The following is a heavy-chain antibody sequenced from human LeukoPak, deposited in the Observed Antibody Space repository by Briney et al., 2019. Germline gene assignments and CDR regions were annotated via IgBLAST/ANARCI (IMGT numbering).Heavy chain of an antibody. CDR1: GGSISSSSYY. D-gene: IGHD5-18*01. CDR3: ARQTGYSYGPNYYYYMDV. J-gene: IGHJ6*03. V-gene: IGHV4-39*01. CDR2: IYYSGST. Sequence: PSETLSLTCTVSGGSISSSSYYWGWIRQPPGKGLEWIGSIYYSGSTYYNPSLKSRVTIPVDASKNQFSLKLSSVTAADTAVYYCARQTGYSYGPNYYYYMDVWGKGTTVTVSS.